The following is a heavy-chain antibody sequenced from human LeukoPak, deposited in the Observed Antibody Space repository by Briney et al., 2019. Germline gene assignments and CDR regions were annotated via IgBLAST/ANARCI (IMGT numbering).Heavy chain of an antibody. V-gene: IGHV3-23*01. J-gene: IGHJ3*02. CDR2: SSGSGSST. CDR1: GFTFSTYA. CDR3: AKRRVGGDAFDI. Sequence: PGGSLRLSCAASGFTFSTYAMSWVRQAPGKGLEWVSVSSGSGSSTYYADSMKGRFTISRDNSKNTLYLQMSSLRAEDTAVYYCAKRRVGGDAFDIWGQGTVVTVSS. D-gene: IGHD4-23*01.